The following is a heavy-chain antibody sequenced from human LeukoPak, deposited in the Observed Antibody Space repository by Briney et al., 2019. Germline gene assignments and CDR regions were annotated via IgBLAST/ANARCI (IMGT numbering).Heavy chain of an antibody. CDR3: ARGGVVVVAADSHFDY. CDR2: IYHSGST. J-gene: IGHJ4*02. V-gene: IGHV4-30-2*01. D-gene: IGHD2-15*01. Sequence: SETLSLTCTVSGGSISSGGYYWSWIRQPPGKGLEWIGYIYHSGSTYYNPSLKSRVTISVDRSKNQFSLKLSSVTAADTAVYYCARGGVVVVAADSHFDYWGQGTLVTVSS. CDR1: GGSISSGGYY.